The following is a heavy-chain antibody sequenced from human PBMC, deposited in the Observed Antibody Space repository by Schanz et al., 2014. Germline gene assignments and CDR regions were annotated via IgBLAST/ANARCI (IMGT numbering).Heavy chain of an antibody. Sequence: QVQLVESGGCLVKPGGSLRLSCAASGFTFSDYYMTWVRQAPGKGLEWVAGISGSGGSTDYADSVKGRFTISRDSARNSLYLQMSSLRAEDTAVYYCARGTPFLCDYWGQGTLVTVSS. D-gene: IGHD3-16*01. CDR1: GFTFSDYY. CDR2: ISGSGGST. CDR3: ARGTPFLCDY. V-gene: IGHV3-11*04. J-gene: IGHJ4*02.